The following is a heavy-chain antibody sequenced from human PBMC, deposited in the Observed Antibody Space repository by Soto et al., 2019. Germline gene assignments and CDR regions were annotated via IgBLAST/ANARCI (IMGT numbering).Heavy chain of an antibody. Sequence: GGSLRLSCAASGFTFSSYAMSWVRQAPGKGLEWVSAISGSGGSTYYADSVKGRFTISRDNSKNTLYLQMNSLRAEDTAVYYCAKETWTYYDILTGYYPGPFGYWGQGTLVTVSS. CDR2: ISGSGGST. CDR1: GFTFSSYA. J-gene: IGHJ4*02. V-gene: IGHV3-23*01. D-gene: IGHD3-9*01. CDR3: AKETWTYYDILTGYYPGPFGY.